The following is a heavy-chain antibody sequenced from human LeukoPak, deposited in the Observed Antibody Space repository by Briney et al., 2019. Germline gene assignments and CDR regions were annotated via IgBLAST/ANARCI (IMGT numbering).Heavy chain of an antibody. Sequence: ASVKVSCKASGYTFTDYHIHWVRQAPGQGLEWMGWINPNSGGTNYAQMFQGWVTMTRDTSISTAYMELSRLRSDDTAVYYCARAGGASDSSGWYVFDYWGQGTLVTVSS. CDR3: ARAGGASDSSGWYVFDY. D-gene: IGHD6-19*01. CDR2: INPNSGGT. CDR1: GYTFTDYH. V-gene: IGHV1-2*04. J-gene: IGHJ4*02.